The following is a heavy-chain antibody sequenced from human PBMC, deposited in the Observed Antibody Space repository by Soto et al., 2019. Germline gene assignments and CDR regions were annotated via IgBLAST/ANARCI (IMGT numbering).Heavy chain of an antibody. Sequence: SETLSLTCTVSGGSISSYYWFWIRQSPGRGLEWIGYVYYSGRTNYNPSLESRVTISVDTSENQFSLKLNSVTAADTAVYYCARGARFGDRRYMDVWGKGTTVTVSS. V-gene: IGHV4-59*12. CDR3: ARGARFGDRRYMDV. CDR2: VYYSGRT. D-gene: IGHD3-10*01. J-gene: IGHJ6*03. CDR1: GGSISSYY.